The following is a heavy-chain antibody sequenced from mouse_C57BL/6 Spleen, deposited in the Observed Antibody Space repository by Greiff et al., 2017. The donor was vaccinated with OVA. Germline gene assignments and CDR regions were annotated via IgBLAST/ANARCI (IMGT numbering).Heavy chain of an antibody. CDR1: GFTFSDYG. D-gene: IGHD1-1*02. CDR3: ARLGSYEAMDY. CDR2: ISSGSSTI. V-gene: IGHV5-17*01. Sequence: EVMLVESGGGLVKPGGSLKLSCAASGFTFSDYGMHWVRQAPEKGLEWVAYISSGSSTIYYADTVKGRFTISRDNAKNTLFLQMTSLRSEDTAMYYGARLGSYEAMDYWGQGTSVTVSS. J-gene: IGHJ4*01.